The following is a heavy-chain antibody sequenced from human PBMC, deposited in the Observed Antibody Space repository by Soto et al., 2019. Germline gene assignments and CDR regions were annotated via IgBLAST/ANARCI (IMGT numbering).Heavy chain of an antibody. J-gene: IGHJ3*02. D-gene: IGHD3-10*01. V-gene: IGHV6-1*01. CDR3: ARVPFVGDWGIREGHAFDI. CDR2: TYYRSKWYN. Sequence: SQTLALTCAISGDSVYSNSAAWNWIRQSPSRGLEWLGRTYYRSKWYNDYAVSVKSRITINPDTSKNQLSLQLNYVTPEDSAMDSCARVPFVGDWGIREGHAFDIWGQGTMVTVSS. CDR1: GDSVYSNSAA.